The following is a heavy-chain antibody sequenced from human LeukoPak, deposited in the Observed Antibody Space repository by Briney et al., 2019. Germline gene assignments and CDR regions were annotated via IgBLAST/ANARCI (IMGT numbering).Heavy chain of an antibody. Sequence: GGSLRLSCAASGFTLSSLAMHWVRQAPGKGLEWVSSSGTRSGTKYYADSVMGRFTTSRDSAMNSVSLQINSLRAEDTADYYCLLQMTYGELSDPDFRGQGTLVTVSS. CDR3: LLQMTYGELSDPDF. J-gene: IGHJ4*02. CDR2: SGTRSGTK. V-gene: IGHV3-21*01. D-gene: IGHD3-16*02. CDR1: GFTLSSLA.